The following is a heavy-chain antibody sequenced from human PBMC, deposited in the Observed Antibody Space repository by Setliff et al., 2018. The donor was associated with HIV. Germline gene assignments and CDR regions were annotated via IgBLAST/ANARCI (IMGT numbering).Heavy chain of an antibody. J-gene: IGHJ4*02. V-gene: IGHV4-61*02. CDR3: ARGGTAAAGTGLDY. D-gene: IGHD6-13*01. Sequence: SETLSLTCTVSGGSISSGSYYWSWIRQPAGKGLEWIGRIYTSGSTNYNPSLKSRVTISVDTSKNQFSLKLSSVTAADTAVYYCARGGTAAAGTGLDYWGQGTLVTVSS. CDR1: GGSISSGSYY. CDR2: IYTSGST.